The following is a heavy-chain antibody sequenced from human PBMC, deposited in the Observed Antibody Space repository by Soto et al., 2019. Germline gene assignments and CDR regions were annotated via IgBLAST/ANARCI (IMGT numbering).Heavy chain of an antibody. CDR3: ARTGRDYYYYGMDV. Sequence: ASVKVSCKASGYTFTGYYMHWVRLAPGQGLEWMGWINPNSGGTNYAQKFQGWVTMTRDTSISTAYMELSRLRSDDTAVYYCARTGRDYYYYGMDVWGQGTTVTVSS. CDR1: GYTFTGYY. CDR2: INPNSGGT. D-gene: IGHD3-10*01. V-gene: IGHV1-2*04. J-gene: IGHJ6*02.